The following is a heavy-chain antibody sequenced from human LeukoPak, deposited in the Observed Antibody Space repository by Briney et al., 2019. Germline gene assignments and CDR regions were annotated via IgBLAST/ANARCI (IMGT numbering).Heavy chain of an antibody. CDR3: ARAVSGRFDY. J-gene: IGHJ4*02. D-gene: IGHD6-19*01. V-gene: IGHV4-59*08. Sequence: SETLSLTCTVSGGSISSYYWSWIRQPAGKGPEWTGYIYYSGSTNYNPSLKSRVTISVDTSKNQFSLKLSSVTAADTAIYYCARAVSGRFDYWGQGTLVTVSS. CDR1: GGSISSYY. CDR2: IYYSGST.